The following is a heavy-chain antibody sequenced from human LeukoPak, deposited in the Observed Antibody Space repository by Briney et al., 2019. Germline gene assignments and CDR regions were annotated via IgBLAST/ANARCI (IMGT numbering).Heavy chain of an antibody. D-gene: IGHD2-21*02. J-gene: IGHJ4*02. CDR3: ATLGYCGGDCYPFDY. CDR2: IIPIFGTA. Sequence: SVKVSCKASGGTFSSYAISWVRQAPGQGLEWMGGIIPIFGTANYAQKFQGRVTITTDESTSTAYMELSSLRSEDTAVYYCATLGYCGGDCYPFDYWGQGTLVTVSS. CDR1: GGTFSSYA. V-gene: IGHV1-69*05.